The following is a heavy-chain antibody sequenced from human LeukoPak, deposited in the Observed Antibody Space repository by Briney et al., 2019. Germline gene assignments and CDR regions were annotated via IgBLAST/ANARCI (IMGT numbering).Heavy chain of an antibody. Sequence: SGPALVKPTQTLTLTCTFSGFSRSTSGMCVSWIRQPPGKALEWLARIDWDDDKYYSTSLKTRPTISKDTSKNQVVLTMTNMDPVDTATYYCARTTATMITHYYYYYMDVWGKGTTVTVSS. CDR3: ARTTATMITHYYYYYMDV. J-gene: IGHJ6*03. V-gene: IGHV2-70*11. D-gene: IGHD3-16*01. CDR2: IDWDDDK. CDR1: GFSRSTSGMC.